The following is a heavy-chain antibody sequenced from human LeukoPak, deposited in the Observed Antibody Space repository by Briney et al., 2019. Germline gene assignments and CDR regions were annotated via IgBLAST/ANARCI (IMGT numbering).Heavy chain of an antibody. CDR2: INNSGSII. Sequence: GGSLRLSCAASGFTFSDYYMFWIRQAPGKGLEWVSYINNSGSIIYYADSVKGRFTVSRDNAKDSLYLQMNSLRGEDTSVYYCARAVSADTAMVYFDYWGQGTLVTVSS. CDR1: GFTFSDYY. CDR3: ARAVSADTAMVYFDY. D-gene: IGHD5-18*01. J-gene: IGHJ4*02. V-gene: IGHV3-11*01.